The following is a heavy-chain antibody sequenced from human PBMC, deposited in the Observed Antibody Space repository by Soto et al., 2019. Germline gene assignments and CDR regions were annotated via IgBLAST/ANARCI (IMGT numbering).Heavy chain of an antibody. Sequence: SETLSLTCSVSNGSISGFYWTWIRQPPGKILEWIGYIHYSGRTDCNPSLTSRATMSVDTSKNQFSLNLKSITAADTAVYYCVRVGVGIGNHFDSWGRGTLVTVSS. CDR2: IHYSGRT. CDR3: VRVGVGIGNHFDS. J-gene: IGHJ4*02. V-gene: IGHV4-59*12. CDR1: NGSISGFY. D-gene: IGHD1-26*01.